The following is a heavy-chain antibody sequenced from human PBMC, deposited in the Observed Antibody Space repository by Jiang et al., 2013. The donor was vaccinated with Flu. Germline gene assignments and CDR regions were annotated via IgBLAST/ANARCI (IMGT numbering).Heavy chain of an antibody. CDR1: GYSFTSYW. CDR3: ARSTLPYCGGNCYIDY. Sequence: GAEVKKPGESLKISCTISGYSFTSYWTAWVRQMPGKGLEWMGIIYAGDSDTRYSPSFQGQVTISADKSIGTAYLQWSSLKASDTAMYYCARSTLPYCGGNCYIDYWGQGTLVTVSS. D-gene: IGHD2-21*02. CDR2: IYAGDSDT. V-gene: IGHV5-51*01. J-gene: IGHJ4*02.